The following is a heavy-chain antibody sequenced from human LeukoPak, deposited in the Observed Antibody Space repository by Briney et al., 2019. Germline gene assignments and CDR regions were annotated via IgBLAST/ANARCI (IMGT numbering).Heavy chain of an antibody. CDR1: GFTFSSYG. CDR3: ARVSGYSYGYRWYFDL. J-gene: IGHJ2*01. Sequence: GGSLRLSCAASGFTFSSYGMHWVRQAPGKGLEWVAFIRYDGSNKYYADSVKGRFTISRDNSKNMLYLQMNSLRAEDTAVYYCARVSGYSYGYRWYFDLWGRGTLVTVSS. D-gene: IGHD5-18*01. CDR2: IRYDGSNK. V-gene: IGHV3-30*02.